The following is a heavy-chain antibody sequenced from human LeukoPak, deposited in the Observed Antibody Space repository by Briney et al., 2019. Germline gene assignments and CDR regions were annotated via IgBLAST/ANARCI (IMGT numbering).Heavy chain of an antibody. V-gene: IGHV5-51*01. Sequence: GESLKISCEGSGYSFSSYWIGWVRQMPGEGLEWMGIIYPGDSDTRYSPSFQGQVTISADKSISAAYLQWSSLKASDTAMYYCARVGADYDILTGYDYWGQGTLVTVSS. D-gene: IGHD3-9*01. CDR2: IYPGDSDT. J-gene: IGHJ4*02. CDR3: ARVGADYDILTGYDY. CDR1: GYSFSSYW.